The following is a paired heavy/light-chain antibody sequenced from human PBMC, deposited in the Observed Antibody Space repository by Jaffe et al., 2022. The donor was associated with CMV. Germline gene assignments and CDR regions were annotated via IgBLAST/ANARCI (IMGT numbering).Light chain of an antibody. J-gene: IGLJ3*02. V-gene: IGLV2-14*03. Sequence: QSALTQPASVSGSPGQSITISCTGTSSDIGGLNYVSWYQQHPGKAPKVMIYDVTNRPSGVSNRFSGSKSGNTASLTISGLQAEDEADYYCSSYTTSSTWVFGGGTKLTVL. CDR3: SSYTTSSTWV. CDR1: SSDIGGLNY. CDR2: DVT.
Heavy chain of an antibody. CDR1: GFIFNTYA. CDR2: ITGSGGTI. V-gene: IGHV3-23*04. CDR3: AKDPILTGYPNWVEP. J-gene: IGHJ5*02. D-gene: IGHD3-9*01. Sequence: EVQLVESGGGLVQPGGSLRLSCAASGFIFNTYAMSWVRQAPGRGLEWVSSITGSGGTIYYADSVKGRFTISRDNSNNMLYLQMNSLRAEDTALYYCAKDPILTGYPNWVEPWGQGTLVTVSS.